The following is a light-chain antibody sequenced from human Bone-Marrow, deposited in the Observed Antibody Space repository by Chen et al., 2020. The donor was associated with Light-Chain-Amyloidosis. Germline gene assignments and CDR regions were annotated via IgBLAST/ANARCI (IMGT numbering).Light chain of an antibody. CDR1: NIGSTS. CDR2: DDS. J-gene: IGLJ3*02. V-gene: IGLV3-21*02. CDR3: PVWDRSSDRPV. Sequence: SYVLTQPSSVSVAPGQTATIACGGNNIGSTSVHWYQQTPGQAPLLVVYDDSDRPSGIPERLSGCNAGNTGTRTSGRVGAGDEADYYCPVWDRSSDRPVFGGGTKLTVL.